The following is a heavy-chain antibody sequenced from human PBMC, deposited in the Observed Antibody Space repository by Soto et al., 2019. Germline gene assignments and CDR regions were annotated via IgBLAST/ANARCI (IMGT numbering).Heavy chain of an antibody. CDR1: GGTFSSYT. J-gene: IGHJ6*03. Sequence: SVKVSCKASGGTFSSYTISWVRQAPGQGLEWMGRIIPILGIANYAQKFQGRVTITADKSTSTAYMELSSLRSEDTAVYYCARGIAAANNYYYMDVWGKGTTVTVSS. CDR2: IIPILGIA. CDR3: ARGIAAANNYYYMDV. D-gene: IGHD6-13*01. V-gene: IGHV1-69*02.